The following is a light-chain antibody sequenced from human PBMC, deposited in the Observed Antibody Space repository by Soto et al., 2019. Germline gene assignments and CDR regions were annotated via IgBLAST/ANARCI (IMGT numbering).Light chain of an antibody. CDR3: QQYGGSPIT. CDR1: QSVTTR. Sequence: EIVLTQSPGTLYLSQGERVTISCRASQSVTTRLAWYQHKPGQAPRLLMSGASSRASGVPVRFSGSGSGTDFTLAMSRLEPEDFALYYCQQYGGSPITFGLGTRLEIK. J-gene: IGKJ5*01. CDR2: GAS. V-gene: IGKV3-20*01.